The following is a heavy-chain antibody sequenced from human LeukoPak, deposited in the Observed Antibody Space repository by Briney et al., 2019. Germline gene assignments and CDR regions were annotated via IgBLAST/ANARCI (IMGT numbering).Heavy chain of an antibody. J-gene: IGHJ4*02. Sequence: GGSLRLSCAASGFTFSSYVMHWVRQAPGKGLEWVAVISYDGSNKYYADSVKGRFTISRDNSKNTLYLQMNSLRAEDTAVYYCARQSLPYSSSWYDPLDYWGQGTLVTVSS. CDR2: ISYDGSNK. CDR3: ARQSLPYSSSWYDPLDY. D-gene: IGHD6-13*01. CDR1: GFTFSSYV. V-gene: IGHV3-30*04.